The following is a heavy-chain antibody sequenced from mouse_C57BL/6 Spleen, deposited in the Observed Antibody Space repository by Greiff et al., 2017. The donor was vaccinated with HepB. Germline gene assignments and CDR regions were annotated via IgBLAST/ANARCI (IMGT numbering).Heavy chain of an antibody. D-gene: IGHD2-2*01. V-gene: IGHV1-82*01. CDR3: ARGGGYDGAWFAY. CDR2: IYPGDGDT. J-gene: IGHJ3*01. CDR1: GYAFSSSW. Sequence: VQWVESGPELVKPGASVKISCKASGYAFSSSWMNWVKQRPGKGLEWIGRIYPGDGDTNYNGKFKGKATLTADKSSSTAYMQLSSLTSEDSAVYFCARGGGYDGAWFAYWGQGTLVTVSA.